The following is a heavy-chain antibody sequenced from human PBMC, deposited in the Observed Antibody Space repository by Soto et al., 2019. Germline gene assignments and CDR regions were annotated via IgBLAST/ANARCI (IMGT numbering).Heavy chain of an antibody. D-gene: IGHD3-22*01. CDR1: GFSVSTHV. V-gene: IGHV3-33*01. Sequence: QVQLVESGGGVVQPGRSLRLSCTASGFSVSTHVIHWVRQAPGKGLEWVAVLWYDGRREYYAEPVKGRFTISRDNSKNTMYLPMNSLRAEDTAVYYCARVPRYDTWYFDYWGQVTLATVSS. J-gene: IGHJ4*02. CDR3: ARVPRYDTWYFDY. CDR2: LWYDGRRE.